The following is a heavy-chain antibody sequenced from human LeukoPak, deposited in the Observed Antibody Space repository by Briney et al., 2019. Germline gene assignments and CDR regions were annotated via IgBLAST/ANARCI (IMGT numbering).Heavy chain of an antibody. CDR1: GFTFSSYA. D-gene: IGHD3-10*01. J-gene: IGHJ4*02. Sequence: QPGRSLRLSCAASGFTFSSYAMHWVRQAPGKGLEWVAVISYDGSNKYYADSVKGRFTISRDNSKNTLYLQMISLRAEDTAVYYCAREIGAWFGSPRAEYFDYWGQGTLVTVSS. CDR2: ISYDGSNK. V-gene: IGHV3-30-3*01. CDR3: AREIGAWFGSPRAEYFDY.